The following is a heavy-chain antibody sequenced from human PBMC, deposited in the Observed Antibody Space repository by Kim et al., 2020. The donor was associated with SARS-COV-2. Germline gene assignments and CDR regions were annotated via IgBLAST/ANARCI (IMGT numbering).Heavy chain of an antibody. J-gene: IGHJ4*02. D-gene: IGHD5-12*01. V-gene: IGHV3-23*03. CDR2: T. Sequence: THYADSVKGRFTTSRDISKSTLYLQMNSLRAEDTAVYYCARDSGYYCFDYWGQGTLVTVSS. CDR3: ARDSGYYCFDY.